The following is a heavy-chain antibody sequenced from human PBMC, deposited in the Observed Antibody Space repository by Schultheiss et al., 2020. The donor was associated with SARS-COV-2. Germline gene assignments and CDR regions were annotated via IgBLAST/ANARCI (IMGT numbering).Heavy chain of an antibody. V-gene: IGHV4-61*01. CDR2: IYYSGST. D-gene: IGHD6-13*01. CDR3: ARRRAAAGLNDY. Sequence: SETLSLTCTVSGGSISSGSYYWSWIRQPPGKGLEWIGYIYYSGSTNYNPSLKSRVTISVDTSKNQFSLKLSSVTAADTAVYYCARRRAAAGLNDYWGQGTLVTVSS. J-gene: IGHJ4*02. CDR1: GGSISSGSYY.